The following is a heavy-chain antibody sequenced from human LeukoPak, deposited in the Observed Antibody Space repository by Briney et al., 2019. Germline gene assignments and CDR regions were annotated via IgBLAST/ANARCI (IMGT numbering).Heavy chain of an antibody. CDR3: ARDTYGFFDL. J-gene: IGHJ4*02. D-gene: IGHD3-10*01. Sequence: PGGPLRLSCAASGFTFSSYWVTWVRQAPGKGLEWVANINQYVSEKYYVDSVKGRFTISRDNAKNSLYLQMNSLRVEDTAVYYCARDTYGFFDLWGQGILVTVSS. V-gene: IGHV3-7*01. CDR1: GFTFSSYW. CDR2: INQYVSEK.